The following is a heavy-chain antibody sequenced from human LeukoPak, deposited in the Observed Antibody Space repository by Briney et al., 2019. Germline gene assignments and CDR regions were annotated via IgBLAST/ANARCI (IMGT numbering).Heavy chain of an antibody. D-gene: IGHD6-19*01. CDR1: GFTFDNYA. J-gene: IGHJ4*02. V-gene: IGHV3-23*01. CDR3: AEGYSSGWYYFDY. Sequence: GGSLRLSCAASGFTFDNYAMSWVRQAPGKGLEWVSGISGSGDSTNYAASLKGRLTISRDNSKNTLSLQMNSLRADDSAVYYCAEGYSSGWYYFDYWGQGTLVTVSS. CDR2: ISGSGDST.